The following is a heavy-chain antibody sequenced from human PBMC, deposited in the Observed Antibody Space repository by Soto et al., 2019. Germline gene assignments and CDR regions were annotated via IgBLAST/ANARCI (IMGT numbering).Heavy chain of an antibody. CDR2: IDPSDSQT. V-gene: IGHV5-10-1*01. CDR3: ARQIYDSDTGPNFQYYFES. CDR1: GYSLAGYW. D-gene: IGHD3-22*01. J-gene: IGHJ4*02. Sequence: GESLKISCQGSGYSLAGYWITWVRQKPGKGLEWMGRIDPSDSQTYYSPSFRGHVTISVTKSITTVFLQWSSLRASDTAMYYCARQIYDSDTGPNFQYYFESWGQGTPVTVSS.